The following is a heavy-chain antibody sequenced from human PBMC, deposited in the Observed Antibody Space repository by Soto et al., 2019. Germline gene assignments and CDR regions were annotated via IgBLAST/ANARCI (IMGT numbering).Heavy chain of an antibody. CDR3: ARIPGRITIFGGDAFDI. D-gene: IGHD3-3*01. CDR2: ISAYNGNT. Sequence: ASVKVSCKASGYTFTSYGISWVRQAPGQGLEWMGWISAYNGNTNYAQKLQGRVTMTTDTSTSTAYMELRSLRSDDTAVYYCARIPGRITIFGGDAFDIWGQGTMVTVSS. J-gene: IGHJ3*02. V-gene: IGHV1-18*01. CDR1: GYTFTSYG.